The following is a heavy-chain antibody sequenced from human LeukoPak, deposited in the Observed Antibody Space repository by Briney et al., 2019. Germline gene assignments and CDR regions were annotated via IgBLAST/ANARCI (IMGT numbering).Heavy chain of an antibody. CDR3: ARYLIGGSIVLMMYAMKNDAFDI. J-gene: IGHJ3*02. D-gene: IGHD2-8*01. CDR2: IYYSGST. V-gene: IGHV4-39*01. Sequence: SETLSLTCTVSGGSISCSSYYWGWIRQPPGKGLEWIGSIYYSGSTYYNPSLKSRVTISVDTSKNQFSLKLSSVTAADTAVYYCARYLIGGSIVLMMYAMKNDAFDIWGQGTMVAVSS. CDR1: GGSISCSSYY.